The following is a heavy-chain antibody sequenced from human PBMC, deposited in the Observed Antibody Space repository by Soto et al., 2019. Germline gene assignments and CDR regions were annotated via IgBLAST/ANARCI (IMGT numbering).Heavy chain of an antibody. CDR2: INHSGST. J-gene: IGHJ6*02. CDR1: VGSFSGYY. D-gene: IGHD2-15*01. V-gene: IGHV4-34*01. Sequence: SETLSLTCAVYVGSFSGYYWSWIRQPPGKGLEWIGEINHSGSTNYNPSLKSRVTISVDTSKNQFSLKLSSVTAADTAVYYCARRVVAALYYYYYYGMDVWGQGTTVTVSS. CDR3: ARRVVAALYYYYYYGMDV.